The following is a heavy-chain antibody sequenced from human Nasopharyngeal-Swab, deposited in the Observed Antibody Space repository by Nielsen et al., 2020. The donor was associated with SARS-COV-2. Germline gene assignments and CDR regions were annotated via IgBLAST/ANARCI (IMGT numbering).Heavy chain of an antibody. CDR1: GPSFSEFW. CDR3: ARARGYYAFDY. J-gene: IGHJ4*02. D-gene: IGHD5-12*01. V-gene: IGHV3-7*01. Sequence: GGSLRPSCAASGPSFSEFWMYWVRQAPGKGLEWVASINKDGSEKYYGDSVRGRFTTSRDNAENSLSLQMNSLRGEDTAVYYCARARGYYAFDYWGQGTLVTVSS. CDR2: INKDGSEK.